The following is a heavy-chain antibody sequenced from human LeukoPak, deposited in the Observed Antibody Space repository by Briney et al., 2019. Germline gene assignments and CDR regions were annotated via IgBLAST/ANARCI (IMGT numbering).Heavy chain of an antibody. V-gene: IGHV3-30*04. CDR3: ARDLGDPITMVRGVITAYGMDV. Sequence: GGSLRLSCAASGFTFSSYAMHWVRQAPGKGLEWVAVISYDGSNKYYADSMKGRFTISRDNSKNTLYLQMNSLRAEDTAVYYCARDLGDPITMVRGVITAYGMDVWGQGTTVTVSS. J-gene: IGHJ6*02. CDR2: ISYDGSNK. D-gene: IGHD3-10*01. CDR1: GFTFSSYA.